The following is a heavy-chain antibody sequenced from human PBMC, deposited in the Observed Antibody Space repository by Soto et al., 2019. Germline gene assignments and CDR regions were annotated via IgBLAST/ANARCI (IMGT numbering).Heavy chain of an antibody. Sequence: GESLKISCKGSGYSFTSYWISWVRQMPGKGLEWMGRIDPSDSYTNYSPSFQGHVTISADKSISTAYLQWSSLKASDTAMYYCARQGESIKTFAVVIIGGMDVWGQGTTVTVSS. CDR2: IDPSDSYT. J-gene: IGHJ6*02. D-gene: IGHD3-3*01. CDR3: ARQGESIKTFAVVIIGGMDV. CDR1: GYSFTSYW. V-gene: IGHV5-10-1*01.